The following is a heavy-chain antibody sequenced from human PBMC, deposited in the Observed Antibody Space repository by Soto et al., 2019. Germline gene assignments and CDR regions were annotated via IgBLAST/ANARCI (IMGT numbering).Heavy chain of an antibody. CDR1: GFTFSSYG. D-gene: IGHD1-26*01. J-gene: IGHJ6*02. CDR2: IWYDGSNK. Sequence: GGSLRLCCAASGFTFSSYGMHWVRQAPGKGLEWVAVIWYDGSNKYYADSVKGRFTISRDNSKNTLYLQMNSLRAEDTAVYYCARIGGSYSYYYGMDVWGQGTTVTVSS. CDR3: ARIGGSYSYYYGMDV. V-gene: IGHV3-33*01.